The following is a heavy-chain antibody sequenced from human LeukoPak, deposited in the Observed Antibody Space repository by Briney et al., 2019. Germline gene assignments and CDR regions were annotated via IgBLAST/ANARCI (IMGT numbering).Heavy chain of an antibody. CDR1: GGSISSGDYY. CDR3: ARGAVGYYDSSHAFDI. D-gene: IGHD3-22*01. J-gene: IGHJ3*02. V-gene: IGHV4-30-4*01. CDR2: IYYSGST. Sequence: PSQTLSLTCTVSGGSISSGDYYWSWIRQPPGKGLEWIGYIYYSGSTYYNPSLKSRVTTSVDTSKNQFSLKLSSVTAADTAVYYCARGAVGYYDSSHAFDIWGQGTMVTVSS.